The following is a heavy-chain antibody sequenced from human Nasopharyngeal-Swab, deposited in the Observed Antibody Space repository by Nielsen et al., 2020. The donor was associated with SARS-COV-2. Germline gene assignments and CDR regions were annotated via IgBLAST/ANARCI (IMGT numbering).Heavy chain of an antibody. CDR1: GGSINNFY. V-gene: IGHV4-59*08. CDR2: ISYSGAT. CDR3: AAGYDERSYSRSWFDAFDV. J-gene: IGHJ3*01. D-gene: IGHD6-13*01. Sequence: SETLSLTCSVSGGSINNFYWTWIRQPPGKGLEWIAYISYSGATNYDPSLKSRVTISRDRSKNEVSLKLNSVTAADTAVYYCAAGYDERSYSRSWFDAFDVWGQGTVVTVSS.